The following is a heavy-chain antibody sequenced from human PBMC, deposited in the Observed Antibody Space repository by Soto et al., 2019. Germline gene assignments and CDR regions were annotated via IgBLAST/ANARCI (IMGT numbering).Heavy chain of an antibody. V-gene: IGHV3-23*01. CDR2: IDDRGGNT. D-gene: IGHD3-9*01. Sequence: GGSLRLSCEGSGFTFINYAMRWVRQAAGKGLEWVSGIDDRGGNTYDADCMRGRFSISRDNANNTLYLQMNGLRFEDTAVYYCSLYFYRSAPLPLFASWGQGSSVIVSS. J-gene: IGHJ5*01. CDR1: GFTFINYA. CDR3: SLYFYRSAPLPLFAS.